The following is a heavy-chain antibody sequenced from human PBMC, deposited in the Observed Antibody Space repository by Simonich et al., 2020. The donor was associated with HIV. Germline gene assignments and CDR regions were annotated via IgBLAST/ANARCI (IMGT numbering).Heavy chain of an antibody. CDR2: INHSGNN. V-gene: IGHV4-34*01. CDR1: GGSFSGYY. Sequence: QVQLQQWGAGLLKPSETLSLTCAVYGGSFSGYYWSWIRQPPGKGREWIGEINHSGNNNYNPSLKGRVTISVEKSKNQFSLKLSSMTAADTAVYYCAAGHGLLRFLEWEGTYMDVWGKGTTVTVSS. CDR3: AAGHGLLRFLEWEGTYMDV. J-gene: IGHJ6*03. D-gene: IGHD3-3*01.